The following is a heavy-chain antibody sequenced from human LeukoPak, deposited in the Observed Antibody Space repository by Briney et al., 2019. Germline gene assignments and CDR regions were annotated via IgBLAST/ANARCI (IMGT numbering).Heavy chain of an antibody. D-gene: IGHD6-19*01. CDR1: GFTFSSTW. CDR3: ARDLGQWLALDAFDI. Sequence: GGSLRLSCVASGFTFSSTWMTWVRQAPGKGLEWVANINQGGSDTYYVDSVKGRFTISRDNAKNSLYLQMNSLRAEDTAVYYCARDLGQWLALDAFDIWGQGTMVTVSS. J-gene: IGHJ3*02. V-gene: IGHV3-7*04. CDR2: INQGGSDT.